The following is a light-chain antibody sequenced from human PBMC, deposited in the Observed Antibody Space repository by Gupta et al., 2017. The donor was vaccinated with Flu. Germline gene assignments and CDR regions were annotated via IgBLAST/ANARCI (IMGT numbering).Light chain of an antibody. V-gene: IGKV4-1*01. CDR2: WAS. Sequence: DVVMTQSPDSLAVSLGERATINCKSSQNLLLSSNSKNYLAWYRQKPGQPPTLLIYWASIRESGIPDRFSGRGSGTDFTLTITSRQAEDVGVYYCQQDHYTPFTFGQGTXLEIK. CDR3: QQDHYTPFT. J-gene: IGKJ2*01. CDR1: QNLLLSSNSKNY.